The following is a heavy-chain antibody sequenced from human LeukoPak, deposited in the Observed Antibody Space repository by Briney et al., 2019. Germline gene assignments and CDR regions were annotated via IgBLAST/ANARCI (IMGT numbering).Heavy chain of an antibody. Sequence: GGSLRLSCAASGFTFSSYAMSWVRQAPGKGLEWVSAISGSGGSTYYADSVKGRFTISRDNSKNTLYLQMNSLRAEDTAVYYCAKDIVVVVPATIGTFDYWGQGTLVTVSS. CDR1: GFTFSSYA. J-gene: IGHJ4*02. CDR2: ISGSGGST. CDR3: AKDIVVVVPATIGTFDY. D-gene: IGHD2-15*01. V-gene: IGHV3-23*01.